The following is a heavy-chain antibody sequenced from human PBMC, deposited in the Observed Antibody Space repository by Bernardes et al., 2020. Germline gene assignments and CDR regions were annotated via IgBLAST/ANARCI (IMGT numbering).Heavy chain of an antibody. CDR3: ARFTSNYDEKWFDP. Sequence: SETLSLTCTVSGGSVSSAPYYWSWIRQPPGTGLEWIGYIYYSGSTNYNPSLKSRVTISVDTSKNQFSLKLSSVTAADTAVYYCARFTSNYDEKWFDPWGQGTLVTVSS. CDR1: GGSVSSAPYY. V-gene: IGHV4-61*01. J-gene: IGHJ5*02. D-gene: IGHD3-3*01. CDR2: IYYSGST.